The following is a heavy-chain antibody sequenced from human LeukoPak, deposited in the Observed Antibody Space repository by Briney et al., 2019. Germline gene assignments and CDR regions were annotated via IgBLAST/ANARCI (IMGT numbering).Heavy chain of an antibody. Sequence: SPTLSLTCAISGDSVSSNSAAWNWLRQSPSRGLEWLGRTYYRSKWFNDYAVSVKGRIAINPDTSKNQFSLQLNSVTPEDTAVYYCASNYYDSSGYYYTDYWGQGTLVTVSS. CDR3: ASNYYDSSGYYYTDY. CDR2: TYYRSKWFN. D-gene: IGHD3-22*01. J-gene: IGHJ4*02. CDR1: GDSVSSNSAA. V-gene: IGHV6-1*01.